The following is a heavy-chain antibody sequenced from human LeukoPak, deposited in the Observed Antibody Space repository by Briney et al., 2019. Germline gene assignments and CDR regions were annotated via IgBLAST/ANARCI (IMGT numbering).Heavy chain of an antibody. Sequence: SETLSLTCVVSGGSVSGYYWGWIRQPPGRGLEWIGYVYYSGSTNYNPSFKSRITISVDTSRNQFSLQLSSVTAADTAVYYCARGAVIAAADEYYYGMDVWGQGTTVTVSS. V-gene: IGHV4-59*02. CDR2: VYYSGST. CDR1: GGSVSGYY. D-gene: IGHD6-13*01. CDR3: ARGAVIAAADEYYYGMDV. J-gene: IGHJ6*02.